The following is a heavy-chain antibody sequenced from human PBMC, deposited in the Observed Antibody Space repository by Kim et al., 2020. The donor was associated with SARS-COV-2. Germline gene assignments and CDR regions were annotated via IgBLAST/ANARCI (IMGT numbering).Heavy chain of an antibody. CDR2: INHSGST. CDR1: GGSFSGYY. Sequence: SETLSLTCAVYGGSFSGYYWSWIRQPPGKGLEWIGEINHSGSTNYNPSLKSRVTISVDTSKNQFSLKLSSMTAADTAVYYCARGIWYSSGWYNKGFDYWGQGTLVTVSS. CDR3: ARGIWYSSGWYNKGFDY. J-gene: IGHJ4*02. V-gene: IGHV4-34*01. D-gene: IGHD6-19*01.